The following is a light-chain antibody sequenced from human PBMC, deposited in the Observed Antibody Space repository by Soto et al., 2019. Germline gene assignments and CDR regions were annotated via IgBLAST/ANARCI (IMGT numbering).Light chain of an antibody. V-gene: IGKV3-20*01. CDR1: QTVDSRY. CDR3: QQYDSTVWT. Sequence: EIVLTHSPGALSLSPGETATLSCRASQTVDSRYLAWYQQKRGQAPTLLIYATSSRATGVPDRFSGGGSGPDFTLTIRRLEPEDFAVYYCQQYDSTVWTFGQGTKV. J-gene: IGKJ1*01. CDR2: ATS.